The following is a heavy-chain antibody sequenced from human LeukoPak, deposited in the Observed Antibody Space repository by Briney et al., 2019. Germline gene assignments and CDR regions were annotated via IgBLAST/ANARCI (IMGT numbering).Heavy chain of an antibody. CDR3: AKVNYDFWSGDWYFDL. J-gene: IGHJ2*01. Sequence: PGGSLRLSCAASGFTFTSYALSWVRQAPGKGLEWVSAISGSGGSTYYADSVKGRFTISRDNSKNSLYLQMNSLRAEDTAVYYCAKVNYDFWSGDWYFDLWGRGTLVTVSS. CDR1: GFTFTSYA. CDR2: ISGSGGST. D-gene: IGHD3-3*01. V-gene: IGHV3-23*01.